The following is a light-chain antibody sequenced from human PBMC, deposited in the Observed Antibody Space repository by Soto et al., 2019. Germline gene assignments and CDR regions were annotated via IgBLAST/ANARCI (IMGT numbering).Light chain of an antibody. CDR3: SSYTTSSTRV. CDR1: SSDVGGYKF. V-gene: IGLV2-14*01. Sequence: QSALTQPASVSGSPGQSITISCTGTSSDVGGYKFVSWYQQHPGKAPKLMIYEVSNRPSGVSNRFSGSKSGNTASLTISGLQAEDEADCYCSSYTTSSTRVFGGGTKVTVL. J-gene: IGLJ3*02. CDR2: EVS.